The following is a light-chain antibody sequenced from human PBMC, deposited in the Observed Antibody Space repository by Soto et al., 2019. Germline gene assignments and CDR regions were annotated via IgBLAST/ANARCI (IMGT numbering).Light chain of an antibody. V-gene: IGKV1-5*03. J-gene: IGKJ1*01. Sequence: DVKMSQSPSTLSAPIGDRVTITCRASQSISTWLAWYQQKPGKAPKLLIYKASGLESGVPSRFSGSGSGTDFTLTISSLQPDDFATYYCQQYKSYWTFGQGTKVAIK. CDR3: QQYKSYWT. CDR1: QSISTW. CDR2: KAS.